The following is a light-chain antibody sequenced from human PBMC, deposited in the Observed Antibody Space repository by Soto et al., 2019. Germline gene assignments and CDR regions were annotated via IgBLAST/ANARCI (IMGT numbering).Light chain of an antibody. Sequence: DIQMTQSPSSLSASVGDRVTITCRASQGITNYLAWYQQKPGKVPKLLIYATYTMQSGLPSRFSGSGSGTDVTLTISSLRPEDVATYYCQKFNIAPLTFGGGTKVEIK. CDR3: QKFNIAPLT. J-gene: IGKJ4*01. V-gene: IGKV1-27*01. CDR2: ATY. CDR1: QGITNY.